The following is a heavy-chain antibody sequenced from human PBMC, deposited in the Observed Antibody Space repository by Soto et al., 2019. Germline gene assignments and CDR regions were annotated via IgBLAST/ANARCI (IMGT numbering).Heavy chain of an antibody. CDR1: GYTFTSYG. V-gene: IGHV1-18*04. CDR2: ISAYTGNT. Sequence: GAPVKVSCKASGYTFTSYGISWVRQAPGQGLEWMGWISAYTGNTNNAQKLQGRATMTTATSTSTAYMELRSLRSHGTAVYYCARAPAHRRATATSFDYWGQGTLVTVSS. CDR3: ARAPAHRRATATSFDY. D-gene: IGHD2-15*01. J-gene: IGHJ4*02.